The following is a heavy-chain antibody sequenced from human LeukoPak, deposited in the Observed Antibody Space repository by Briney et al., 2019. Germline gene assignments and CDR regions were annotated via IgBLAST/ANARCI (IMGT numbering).Heavy chain of an antibody. CDR2: INHSGST. D-gene: IGHD2-21*01. V-gene: IGHV4-34*01. Sequence: PSETLSLTCAVYGGSFSGYCWSWIRQPPGKGLEWIGEINHSGSTNYNPSPKSRVTVSVDTSKNQFSLKLSSVTAADTAAYYCARGLFPPEATEGYYMDVWGKGTTVTVSS. J-gene: IGHJ6*03. CDR3: ARGLFPPEATEGYYMDV. CDR1: GGSFSGYC.